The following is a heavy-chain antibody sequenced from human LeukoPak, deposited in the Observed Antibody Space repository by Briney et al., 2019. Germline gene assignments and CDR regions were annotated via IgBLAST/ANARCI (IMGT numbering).Heavy chain of an antibody. J-gene: IGHJ6*02. CDR3: ARDRYSSDYYYYGMDV. CDR1: GYTFTSYG. Sequence: GASVKVSCKASGYTFTSYGISRVRQAPGQGLEWMGWISAYNGNTNYAQKLQGRVTMTTDTSTSTAYMELRSLRSDDTAVYYCARDRYSSDYYYYGMDVWGQGTTVTVSS. D-gene: IGHD6-25*01. CDR2: ISAYNGNT. V-gene: IGHV1-18*01.